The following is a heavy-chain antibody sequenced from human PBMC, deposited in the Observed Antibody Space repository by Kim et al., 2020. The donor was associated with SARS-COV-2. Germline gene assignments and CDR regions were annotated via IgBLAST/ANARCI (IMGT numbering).Heavy chain of an antibody. V-gene: IGHV7-4-1*02. CDR1: AYTFTSYA. CDR2: INTNTGNP. Sequence: ASVKVSCKASAYTFTSYAMNWVRQAPGQGLEWMGWINTNTGNPTYAQGFTGRFVFSLDTSVSTAYLQISSLKAEDTAVYYCARSDPITIFGVLIANSALDYWGQGNLVNVSS. J-gene: IGHJ4*02. D-gene: IGHD3-3*01. CDR3: ARSDPITIFGVLIANSALDY.